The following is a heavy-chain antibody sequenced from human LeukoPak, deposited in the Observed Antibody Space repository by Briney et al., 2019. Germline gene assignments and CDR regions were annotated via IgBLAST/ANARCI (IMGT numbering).Heavy chain of an antibody. Sequence: RTGGSLRLSCAASGFSFGSYGIHWVRQAPGKGLEWVSSISSSSSYIYYADSVKGRFTISRDNAKNSLYLQMNSLRAEDTAVYYCARDAHYYYYMDVWGKGTTVTVSS. J-gene: IGHJ6*03. V-gene: IGHV3-21*01. CDR1: GFSFGSYG. CDR2: ISSSSSYI. CDR3: ARDAHYYYYMDV.